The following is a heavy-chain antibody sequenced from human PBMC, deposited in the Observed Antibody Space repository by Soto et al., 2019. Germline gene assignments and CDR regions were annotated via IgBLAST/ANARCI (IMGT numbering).Heavy chain of an antibody. CDR1: GGSISSYY. CDR3: AREGYSYGAYGMDV. V-gene: IGHV4-59*01. Sequence: SETLSLTCTVSGGSISSYYWSWIRQPPGKGLEWIGYIYYSGSTNYNPSLKSRVTISVDTSKNQFSLKLSSVTAADTAVYYCAREGYSYGAYGMDVWGQGTTVTAP. J-gene: IGHJ6*02. D-gene: IGHD5-18*01. CDR2: IYYSGST.